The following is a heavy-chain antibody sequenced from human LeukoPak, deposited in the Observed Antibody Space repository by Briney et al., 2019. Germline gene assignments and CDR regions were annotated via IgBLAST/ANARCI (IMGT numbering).Heavy chain of an antibody. CDR1: GFTFSSYA. Sequence: GGSLRLSCAASGFTFSSYAMGWVRQAPGKGLEWVSSISGSGGSTYYADSVKGRFTISRDNSKNTLYLQMNSLRAEDTAVYYCAKENGSYYGGADYWGQGTLVTVSS. CDR3: AKENGSYYGGADY. J-gene: IGHJ4*02. V-gene: IGHV3-23*01. D-gene: IGHD1-26*01. CDR2: ISGSGGST.